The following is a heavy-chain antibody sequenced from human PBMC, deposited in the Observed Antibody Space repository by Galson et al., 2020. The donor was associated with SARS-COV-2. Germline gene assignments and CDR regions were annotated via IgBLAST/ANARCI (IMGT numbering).Heavy chain of an antibody. D-gene: IGHD2-2*02. CDR3: AREIIVVVPAAIRLTDDAFDI. CDR1: GFTFSSYA. CDR2: ISYDGSNK. J-gene: IGHJ3*02. V-gene: IGHV3-30*04. Sequence: GGSLRLSCAASGFTFSSYAMHWVRQAPGKGLEWVAVISYDGSNKYYADSVKGRFTISRDNSKNTLYLQMNSLRAEDTAVYYCAREIIVVVPAAIRLTDDAFDIWGQGTMVTVSS.